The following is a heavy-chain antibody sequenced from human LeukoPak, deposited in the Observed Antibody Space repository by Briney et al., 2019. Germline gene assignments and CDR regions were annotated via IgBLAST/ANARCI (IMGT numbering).Heavy chain of an antibody. Sequence: GGSLRLSCAASGFTFSSYAMSWVRQAPGGGLEWVSAISGDDGATYYADAVKGRFAISRDNSKSTLYLQMNSLRAEDTAMYYCVKDFGRNLGGPGYWGRGTLVTVSS. CDR2: ISGDDGAT. CDR3: VKDFGRNLGGPGY. CDR1: GFTFSSYA. V-gene: IGHV3-23*01. D-gene: IGHD3-10*01. J-gene: IGHJ4*02.